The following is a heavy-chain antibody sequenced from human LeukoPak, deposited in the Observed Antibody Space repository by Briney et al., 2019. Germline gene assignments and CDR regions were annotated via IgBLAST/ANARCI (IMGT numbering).Heavy chain of an antibody. CDR2: ISWNSDSI. V-gene: IGHV3-9*01. D-gene: IGHD5-12*01. CDR1: GFTFDDYA. Sequence: GRSLRLSCAASGFTFDDYAMHWVRQAPGKGLEWVSGISWNSDSIGYADSVKGRFTISRDNAKNSLYLQMNSLRAEDTALYYCEKRAVPFYGGYVGGLFDYWGQEPLVTVSS. CDR3: EKRAVPFYGGYVGGLFDY. J-gene: IGHJ4*02.